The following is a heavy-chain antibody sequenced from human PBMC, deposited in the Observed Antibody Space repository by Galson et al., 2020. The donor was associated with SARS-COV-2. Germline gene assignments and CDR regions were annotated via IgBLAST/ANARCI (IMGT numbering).Heavy chain of an antibody. J-gene: IGHJ4*02. V-gene: IGHV3-30*03. CDR3: ATTGYGDYRSAFDY. CDR1: GFTFSSYG. D-gene: IGHD4-17*01. CDR2: ISYDGSNK. Sequence: GGSLRLSCAASGFTFSSYGMHWVRQAPGKGLEWVAVISYDGSNKYYADSVKGRFTISRDNSKNTLYLQMNSLRAEDTAVYYCATTGYGDYRSAFDYWGQGTLVTVSS.